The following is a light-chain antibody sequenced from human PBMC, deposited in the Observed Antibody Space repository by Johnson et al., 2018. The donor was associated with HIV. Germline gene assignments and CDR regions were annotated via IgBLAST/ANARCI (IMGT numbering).Light chain of an antibody. CDR1: SSNIGNNY. CDR2: ANN. J-gene: IGLJ1*01. CDR3: GTWDSSLSAGNV. Sequence: QPVLTQPPSVSAAPGQKVTISCSGSSSNIGNNYVSWYQQLPGTAPKLLIYANNKRPSGIPDRFSGSKSGTSATLGITGLQTGDEADYYCGTWDSSLSAGNVFGTGTKVTVL. V-gene: IGLV1-51*02.